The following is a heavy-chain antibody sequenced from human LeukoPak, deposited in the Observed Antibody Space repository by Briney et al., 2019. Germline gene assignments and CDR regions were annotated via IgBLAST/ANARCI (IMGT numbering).Heavy chain of an antibody. J-gene: IGHJ5*02. CDR1: GFTFSSYS. CDR2: ISSSSSTI. CDR3: ARDMTFAAISWFDP. D-gene: IGHD2-2*02. Sequence: GGSLRLSCAASGFTFSSYSMNWVRQAPGKGLEWVSYISSSSSTIYYADSVKGRLTISRDNAKDSLYLQMNSLRAEDTAVYYCARDMTFAAISWFDPWGQGTLVTVSS. V-gene: IGHV3-48*01.